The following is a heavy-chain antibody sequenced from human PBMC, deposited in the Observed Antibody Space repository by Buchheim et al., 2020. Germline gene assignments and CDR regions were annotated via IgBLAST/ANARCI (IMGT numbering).Heavy chain of an antibody. CDR3: AKTVTVGPYYFAY. J-gene: IGHJ4*02. D-gene: IGHD4-17*01. Sequence: EVQLLESGGGLVQRGGSLRLSCGASGFTFSSNAMSWVRKAPGKGLEWVSDISAGGGRTYYPDSVKGRFTTSRNDSKNSLYLQMNSLRAEDSAIYYCAKTVTVGPYYFAYWGQGTL. CDR2: ISAGGGRT. CDR1: GFTFSSNA. V-gene: IGHV3-23*01.